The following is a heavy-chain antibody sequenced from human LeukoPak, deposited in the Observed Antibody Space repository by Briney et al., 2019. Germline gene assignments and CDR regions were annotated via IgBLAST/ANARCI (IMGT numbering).Heavy chain of an antibody. J-gene: IGHJ4*02. CDR3: ARAIRGSAVDTGDR. V-gene: IGHV3-7*01. Sequence: GGSLRLSCAASGFTFSSYWMRWVRQAPGKGLEGVANIKNDGSEEYYVDFVKGRFTISRDNAKNSLFLQMNSLTVEDTAVYYCARAIRGSAVDTGDRWGQGTLVTVSS. D-gene: IGHD3-10*01. CDR1: GFTFSSYW. CDR2: IKNDGSEE.